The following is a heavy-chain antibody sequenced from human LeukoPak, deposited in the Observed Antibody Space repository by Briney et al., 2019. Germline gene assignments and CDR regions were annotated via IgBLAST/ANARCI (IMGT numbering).Heavy chain of an antibody. J-gene: IGHJ4*02. CDR1: GYTFTSYW. CDR2: IYPGDSDT. D-gene: IGHD3-16*02. Sequence: GESLKISCTGSGYTFTSYWIGWVRQMPGKGLEWMGIIYPGDSDTRYSPSFQGQVTISADKSISTAYLQWSSMKASDTAGYNWAGLSHGYIDYWGQGTLVTVYS. CDR3: AGLSHGYIDY. V-gene: IGHV5-51*01.